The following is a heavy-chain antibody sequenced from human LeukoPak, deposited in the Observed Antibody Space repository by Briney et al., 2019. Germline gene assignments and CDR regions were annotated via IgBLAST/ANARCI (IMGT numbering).Heavy chain of an antibody. J-gene: IGHJ4*02. CDR2: INHSGST. CDR3: ARGRFTGGGFGELHD. Sequence: SETLSLTCAVYGGSFSGYYWSWIRQPPGKGLEWIGEINHSGSTNYNPSLKSRVTISVDTSKNQFSLKLSSVTAADTAVYYCARGRFTGGGFGELHDWGQGTLFAVSS. D-gene: IGHD3-10*01. CDR1: GGSFSGYY. V-gene: IGHV4-34*01.